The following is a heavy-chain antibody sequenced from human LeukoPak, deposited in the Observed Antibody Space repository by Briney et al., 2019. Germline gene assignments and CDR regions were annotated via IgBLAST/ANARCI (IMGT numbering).Heavy chain of an antibody. CDR2: ISGSGGST. D-gene: IGHD6-19*01. Sequence: PGGSLRLSCAASGFTFSSYAMSWVRQAPGKGLEWVSAISGSGGSTYYADSVKGRFTISRDNSKNTLYLQMNSLRVEDTAVYYCAKDGGMYSSGWYRGAFSDYWGQGTLAAVSS. CDR3: AKDGGMYSSGWYRGAFSDY. V-gene: IGHV3-23*01. J-gene: IGHJ4*02. CDR1: GFTFSSYA.